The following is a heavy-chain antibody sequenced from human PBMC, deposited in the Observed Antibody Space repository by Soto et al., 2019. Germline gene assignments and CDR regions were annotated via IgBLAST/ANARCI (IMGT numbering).Heavy chain of an antibody. D-gene: IGHD3-22*01. CDR1: GFTFSSYA. CDR3: AKEPILAMIVVVTENAFDI. Sequence: EVQLLESGGGLVQPGGSLRLSCAASGFTFSSYAMSWVRQAPGKGLEWVSAISGSGGSTYYADSVKGRFTISRDNSKNTLYLQMNSLRAEDTAVYYCAKEPILAMIVVVTENAFDIWGQGTMVTVSS. CDR2: ISGSGGST. V-gene: IGHV3-23*01. J-gene: IGHJ3*02.